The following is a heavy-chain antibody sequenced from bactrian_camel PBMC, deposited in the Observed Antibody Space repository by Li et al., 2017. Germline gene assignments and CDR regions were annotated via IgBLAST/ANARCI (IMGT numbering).Heavy chain of an antibody. CDR2: IDSDGGT. J-gene: IGHJ4*01. D-gene: IGHD1*01. V-gene: IGHV3S53*01. Sequence: GGGSVQAGGSLRLSCAVSKYIYSTFCMGWFRQTPGKEREEVAIIDSDGGTTYADSVKGRFTISRDNAKNTVDLQMNSLKTEDTAVYYCASSWTAYTGIRVPVHWGQGTQVTVS. CDR3: ASSWTAYTGIRVPVH. CDR1: KYIYSTFC.